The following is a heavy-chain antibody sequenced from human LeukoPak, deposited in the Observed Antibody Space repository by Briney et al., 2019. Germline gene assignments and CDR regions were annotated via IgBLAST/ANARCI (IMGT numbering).Heavy chain of an antibody. V-gene: IGHV3-23*01. CDR3: VKDPRDTYGANWFVS. J-gene: IGHJ5*01. D-gene: IGHD2-21*01. CDR1: GFSFGNYA. Sequence: GGSPRLSCVASGFSFGNYAMSWVRQAPGKGLQWVSQISGTGGATWYAGFARDRFTISRDNSKKTLYLQMSGLRVEDTAMYYCVKDPRDTYGANWFVSWGQGTLLIVSS. CDR2: ISGTGGAT.